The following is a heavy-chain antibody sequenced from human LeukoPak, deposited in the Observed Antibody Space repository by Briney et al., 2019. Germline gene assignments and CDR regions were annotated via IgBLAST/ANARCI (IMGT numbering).Heavy chain of an antibody. CDR1: GFTFSSYA. Sequence: TGGSLRLSCAASGFTFSSYAMSWVRQAPGKGLEWVSAISGSGGSTYYADSVKGRFTISRDNSKNTPYLQMNSLRAEDTAVYYCAKSGRYCSGGSCYQEASLDYWGQGTLVTVSS. J-gene: IGHJ4*02. CDR3: AKSGRYCSGGSCYQEASLDY. V-gene: IGHV3-23*01. D-gene: IGHD2-15*01. CDR2: ISGSGGST.